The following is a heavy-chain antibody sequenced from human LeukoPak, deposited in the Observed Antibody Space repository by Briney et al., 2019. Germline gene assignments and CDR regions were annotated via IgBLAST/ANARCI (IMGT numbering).Heavy chain of an antibody. CDR3: ARANPTIPIFYFDF. Sequence: GGSLRLSCVGFGFTFRSHGMNWVRQAPGKGPEWISYVSSSADRIYYADSVRGRLAISRDNDRNSLFLDMNTLRAEDTAVYYCARANPTIPIFYFDFWGRGTLVTVS. V-gene: IGHV3-48*01. J-gene: IGHJ4*02. CDR2: VSSSADRI. D-gene: IGHD2-2*02. CDR1: GFTFRSHG.